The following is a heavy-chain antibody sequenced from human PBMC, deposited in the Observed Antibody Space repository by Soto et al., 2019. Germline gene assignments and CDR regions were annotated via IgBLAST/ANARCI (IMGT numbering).Heavy chain of an antibody. J-gene: IGHJ4*02. CDR1: GGSISNHY. V-gene: IGHV4-59*11. CDR3: TRANVYSDY. Sequence: QVQLQESGPGLVKPSETLSLTCTVSGGSISNHYWSWIRQPPGKGLEWIGYIYYNGNTNYNTSLKSRVTMSVDTSKSQISMKFSALTAADAAVYYCTRANVYSDYLGQGTLVTVSS. D-gene: IGHD2-8*01. CDR2: IYYNGNT.